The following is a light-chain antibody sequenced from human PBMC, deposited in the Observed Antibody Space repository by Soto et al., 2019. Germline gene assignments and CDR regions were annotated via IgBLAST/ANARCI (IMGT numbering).Light chain of an antibody. CDR1: SGHSSYA. J-gene: IGLJ3*02. CDR2: LNSDGSH. V-gene: IGLV4-69*01. Sequence: QLVLTQSPSASASLGASVKLTCTLSSGHSSYAIAWHQQQPEKGPRYLMKLNSDGSHRKGDGTPDRSAGSSSGAARYLTISGLQSEDEADYYCQTWGTGIHWVFGGGTKLTVL. CDR3: QTWGTGIHWV.